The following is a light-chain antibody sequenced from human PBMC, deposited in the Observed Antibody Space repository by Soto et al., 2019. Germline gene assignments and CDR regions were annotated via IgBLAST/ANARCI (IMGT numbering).Light chain of an antibody. J-gene: IGLJ1*01. CDR3: SSYTSCSTLYV. Sequence: QSALTQPASVSGSPGQSITISCTGTGSDVGGYNYVSWYQQHPGKAPKLMIYDVSNRPSGVSNRFSGSKSGNTASLTISGLQAEDEADYYCSSYTSCSTLYVFGTGTKLTVL. CDR2: DVS. V-gene: IGLV2-14*01. CDR1: GSDVGGYNY.